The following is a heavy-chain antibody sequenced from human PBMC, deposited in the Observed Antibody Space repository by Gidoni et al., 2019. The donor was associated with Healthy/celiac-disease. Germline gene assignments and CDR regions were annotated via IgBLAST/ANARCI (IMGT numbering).Heavy chain of an antibody. Sequence: QVQMVQSGAEVKKTGYSGKVPCKATGGTYSRYAISWVRQAPRQGLEWMGVIIPILGIANYAQKFQGRVTITADKSTSAAYMELSSLRSEDTAVYYCAGSDDSSCYQFDYWGQGTLVTVSS. CDR1: GGTYSRYA. J-gene: IGHJ4*02. CDR2: IIPILGIA. V-gene: IGHV1-69*10. CDR3: AGSDDSSCYQFDY. D-gene: IGHD3-22*01.